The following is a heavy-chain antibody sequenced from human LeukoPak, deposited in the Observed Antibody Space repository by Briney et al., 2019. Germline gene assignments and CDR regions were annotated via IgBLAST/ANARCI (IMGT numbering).Heavy chain of an antibody. V-gene: IGHV3-23*01. J-gene: IGHJ6*04. CDR3: AELGITMIGGV. D-gene: IGHD3-10*02. CDR2: ITGSGGST. Sequence: GGTLRLSCAASGFTFSSYGMSWVRQAPGKGLEWVSGITGSGGSTYYADSVKGRFTISRDNAKNSLYLQMNSLRAEDTAVYYCAELGITMIGGVWGKGTTVTISS. CDR1: GFTFSSYG.